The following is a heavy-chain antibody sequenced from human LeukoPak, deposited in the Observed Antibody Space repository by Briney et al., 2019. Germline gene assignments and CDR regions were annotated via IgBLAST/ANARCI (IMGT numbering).Heavy chain of an antibody. CDR2: ISSNGGST. V-gene: IGHV3-64*01. CDR1: GFTFSSYA. CDR3: ARGSRGAWDAFDI. Sequence: GGSLRLSCAASGFTFSSYAMHWVRQAPGKGLEYVSAISSNGGSTYYANSVKGRFTISRDNSKNTLYLQMGSLRAEDMAVYYCARGSRGAWDAFDIWGQGTMVTVSS. J-gene: IGHJ3*02.